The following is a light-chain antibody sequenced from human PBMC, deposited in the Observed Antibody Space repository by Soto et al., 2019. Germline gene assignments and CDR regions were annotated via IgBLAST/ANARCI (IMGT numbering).Light chain of an antibody. Sequence: QSALTQPPSASGSPGQSVTISCTGTSSDVGGYNYVSWYQQHPGKAPKLMIYEVSKRPSGVPDRFSGSKSGNTASLTVSGLQAEDEADYYCNSYAGSNNPYVFGTGTTLTVL. V-gene: IGLV2-8*01. J-gene: IGLJ1*01. CDR1: SSDVGGYNY. CDR3: NSYAGSNNPYV. CDR2: EVS.